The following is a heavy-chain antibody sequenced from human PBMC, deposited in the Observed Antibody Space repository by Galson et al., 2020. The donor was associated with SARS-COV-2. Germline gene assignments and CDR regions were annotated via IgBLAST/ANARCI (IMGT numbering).Heavy chain of an antibody. Sequence: ASETLSLTCTVSGGSISDYYWSWIRQPPGKGLEYIGYTYFRGGTSYNPSLKSRATISINTSKKQFSLKLNSVPAADTAVYYCARDARSLGYWGQGILVTVSS. CDR3: ARDARSLGY. D-gene: IGHD2-15*01. V-gene: IGHV4-59*01. J-gene: IGHJ4*02. CDR2: TYFRGGT. CDR1: GGSISDYY.